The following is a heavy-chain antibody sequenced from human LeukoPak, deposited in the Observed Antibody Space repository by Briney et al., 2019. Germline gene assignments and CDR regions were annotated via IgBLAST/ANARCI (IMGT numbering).Heavy chain of an antibody. D-gene: IGHD6-13*01. CDR2: IYTSGST. J-gene: IGHJ4*02. V-gene: IGHV4-4*07. Sequence: SQTLSLTCTVSGGSISSYYWSWIRQPAGKGLEWIGRIYTSGSTNYNPSLKSRVTMSVDTSKNQFSLNLSSMTAADTAVYYCASQAATGNYFDQWGQGTLVTVSS. CDR1: GGSISSYY. CDR3: ASQAATGNYFDQ.